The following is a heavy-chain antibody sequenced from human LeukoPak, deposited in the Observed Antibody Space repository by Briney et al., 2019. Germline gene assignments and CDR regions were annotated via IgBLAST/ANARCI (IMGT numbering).Heavy chain of an antibody. J-gene: IGHJ5*02. Sequence: PGGSLRLSCAASGFTFSSYWMSWVRQAPGKGLEWVANIKQDGSEKHYVDSVKGRFTISRDNAKNSLYLQMNSLRAEDTAVYYCAREGYGYMGNWFDPWGQGTLVTVSS. V-gene: IGHV3-7*05. CDR3: AREGYGYMGNWFDP. D-gene: IGHD5-18*01. CDR2: IKQDGSEK. CDR1: GFTFSSYW.